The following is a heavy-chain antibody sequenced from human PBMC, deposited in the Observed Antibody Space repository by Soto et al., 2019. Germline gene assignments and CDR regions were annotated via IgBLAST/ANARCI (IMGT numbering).Heavy chain of an antibody. Sequence: SETLSLTCTVSGGSISSGGYYWSWIRQHPGKGLEWIGYIYYSGSTYYNPSLKSRVTISVDTSKNQFSLKLSSVTAADTAVYYCATTDYGGNDYYFDYWGQGTLVTVSS. V-gene: IGHV4-31*03. CDR2: IYYSGST. D-gene: IGHD4-17*01. CDR3: ATTDYGGNDYYFDY. J-gene: IGHJ4*02. CDR1: GGSISSGGYY.